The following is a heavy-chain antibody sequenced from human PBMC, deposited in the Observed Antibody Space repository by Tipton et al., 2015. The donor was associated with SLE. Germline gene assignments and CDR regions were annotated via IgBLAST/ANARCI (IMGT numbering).Heavy chain of an antibody. CDR3: ARPSDYSDLRH. CDR1: GGTFSTYG. Sequence: QSGPEVKKPGSSVRVSCKASGGTFSTYGITWVRQAPGQGLEWMGIFDPSGGSANYAQKFQGRLTMTGDTSTGTVYMELSSLRSEDTAVYYCARPSDYSDLRHWGQGTLVTVSS. CDR2: FDPSGGSA. V-gene: IGHV1-46*01. D-gene: IGHD4-17*01. J-gene: IGHJ4*02.